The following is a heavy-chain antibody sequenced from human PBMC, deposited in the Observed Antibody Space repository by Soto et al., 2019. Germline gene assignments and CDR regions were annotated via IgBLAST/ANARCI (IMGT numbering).Heavy chain of an antibody. V-gene: IGHV3-23*01. J-gene: IGHJ6*02. CDR1: GCTFSSYA. CDR2: ISARGGST. D-gene: IGHD1-26*01. CDR3: AKERWEGYGMYV. Sequence: EVQLLESGGGLVQPGGSLRLSCAASGCTFSSYAMSWVRQAPGKGLEWVSTISARGGSTYYADSVKGRFTSARDNSKNTLYLQMNRPRGEDTAVCSCAKERWEGYGMYVWGQGPTVTVSS.